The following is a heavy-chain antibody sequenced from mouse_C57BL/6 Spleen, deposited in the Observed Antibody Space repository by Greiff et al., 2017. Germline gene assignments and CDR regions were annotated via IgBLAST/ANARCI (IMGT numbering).Heavy chain of an antibody. CDR2: IYPGDGDT. J-gene: IGHJ1*03. CDR3: ANYYSNYDWYFDV. V-gene: IGHV1-82*01. CDR1: GYAFSSSW. D-gene: IGHD2-5*01. Sequence: LVEPGASVKISCKASGYAFSSSWMNWVKQRPGKGLEWIGRIYPGDGDTNYNGKFKGKATLTADKSSSTAYMQLSSLTSEDSAVYFCANYYSNYDWYFDVWGTGTTVTVSS.